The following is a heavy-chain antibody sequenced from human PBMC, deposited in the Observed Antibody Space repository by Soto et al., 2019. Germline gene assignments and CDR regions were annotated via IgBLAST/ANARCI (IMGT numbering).Heavy chain of an antibody. D-gene: IGHD1-1*01. CDR2: INPNSGGT. CDR3: ARDFLLAGYPLAAY. V-gene: IGHV1-2*02. Sequence: ASVKVSCKXSGYTFTGYYMHWVRQAPGQGLEWMGWINPNSGGTNYAQKFQGRVTMTRDTSISTAYMELSRLRSDDTAVYYCARDFLLAGYPLAAYWGQGTLVTVSS. J-gene: IGHJ4*02. CDR1: GYTFTGYY.